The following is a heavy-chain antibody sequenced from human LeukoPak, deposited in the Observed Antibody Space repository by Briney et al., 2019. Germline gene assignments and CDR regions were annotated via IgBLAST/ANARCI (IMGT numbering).Heavy chain of an antibody. J-gene: IGHJ4*02. D-gene: IGHD5-24*01. V-gene: IGHV3-74*01. Sequence: GRSLRLFCAVSVFTFSGHWVFWVRHARGKGLEWVSSTNSDGSITGYTDSVKGRFTVSRDNAKNTLYLQMNSLKAEDTAVYYCARARWYSCDYWGQGTLVTVSS. CDR1: VFTFSGHW. CDR3: ARARWYSCDY. CDR2: TNSDGSIT.